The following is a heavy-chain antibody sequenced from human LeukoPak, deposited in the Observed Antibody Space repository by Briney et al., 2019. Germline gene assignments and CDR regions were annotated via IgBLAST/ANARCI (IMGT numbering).Heavy chain of an antibody. CDR1: GYTFTGYY. J-gene: IGHJ5*02. CDR2: INPNSGGT. D-gene: IGHD3-10*01. CDR3: ARDGMVRGVIRWFDP. Sequence: ASVKVSCKASGYTFTGYYMHWVRQAPGQGLEWMGWINPNSGGTNYAQKFQGRVTMTRDTSISTAYMELSRLRSDDTAVYYCARDGMVRGVIRWFDPWGQGTLVTVSS. V-gene: IGHV1-2*02.